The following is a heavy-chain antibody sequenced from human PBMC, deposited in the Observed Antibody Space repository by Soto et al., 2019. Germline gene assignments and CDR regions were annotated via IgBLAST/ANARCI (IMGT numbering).Heavy chain of an antibody. Sequence: SETLSLTCTVSGGSISSYYWSWIRQPPGKGLEWIGYIYYSGSTNYNPSLKSRVTISVDTSKNQFSLKLSSVTAADTAVYYCARYCSSTSCPNCFDPWGQGTLVTVSS. D-gene: IGHD2-2*01. J-gene: IGHJ5*02. CDR3: ARYCSSTSCPNCFDP. CDR1: GGSISSYY. V-gene: IGHV4-59*01. CDR2: IYYSGST.